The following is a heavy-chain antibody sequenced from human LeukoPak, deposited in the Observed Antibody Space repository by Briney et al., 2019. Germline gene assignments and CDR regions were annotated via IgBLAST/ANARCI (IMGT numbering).Heavy chain of an antibody. CDR2: INHSGST. CDR1: GGSFSGYY. J-gene: IGHJ4*02. CDR3: ARGRGWLPYYFDY. D-gene: IGHD6-19*01. V-gene: IGHV4-34*01. Sequence: SETLSLTCAVYGGSFSGYYWSWIRQPPGKGLEWIGEINHSGSTNYNPSLKSRVTISVDTSKNQFSLKLSSVTAADTAVYYCARGRGWLPYYFDYWGQGNLVTVSS.